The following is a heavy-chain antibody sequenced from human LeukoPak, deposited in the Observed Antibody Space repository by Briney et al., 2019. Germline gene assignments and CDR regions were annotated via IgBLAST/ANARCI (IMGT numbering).Heavy chain of an antibody. CDR2: IKHDGSER. V-gene: IGHV3-7*01. Sequence: RAGGSLRLSCAASGFTFSGFSMSWVRQSPTKGLEWVANIKHDGSERYYVDSVKGRSTISRDNAKNSLSLQMNNLRVEDTAVYYCARAGSHWHYVYWGQGTVVTVSS. CDR3: ARAGSHWHYVY. J-gene: IGHJ4*02. D-gene: IGHD3-10*01. CDR1: GFTFSGFS.